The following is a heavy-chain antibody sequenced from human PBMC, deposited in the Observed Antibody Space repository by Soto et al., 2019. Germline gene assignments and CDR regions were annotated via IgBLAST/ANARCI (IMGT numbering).Heavy chain of an antibody. CDR3: ARFDGGWEAAMGV. D-gene: IGHD1-26*01. J-gene: IGHJ6*02. V-gene: IGHV4-34*01. CDR2: INHSGST. CDR1: GGSFSGYY. Sequence: SETLSLTCAVYGGSFSGYYWSWIRQPPGKGLEWIGEINHSGSTNYNPSLKSRVTISVDTSKNQFSLKLSSVTAADTAVYYCARFDGGWEAAMGVWSQGTTVTVSS.